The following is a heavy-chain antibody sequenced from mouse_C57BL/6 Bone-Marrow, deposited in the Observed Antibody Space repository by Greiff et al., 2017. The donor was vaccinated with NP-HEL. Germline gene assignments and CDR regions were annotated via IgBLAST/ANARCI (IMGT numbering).Heavy chain of an antibody. V-gene: IGHV1-82*01. Sequence: QVQLQQSGPELVKPGASVKISCKASGYAFSSSWMNWVKQRPGKGLEWIGRIYPGDGDTNYNGKFKGKATLTADKSSSTAYMQLSSLTSEDSAVYFCALLVTTLYYYAMDYWGQGTSVTVSS. CDR3: ALLVTTLYYYAMDY. CDR1: GYAFSSSW. D-gene: IGHD2-5*01. J-gene: IGHJ4*01. CDR2: IYPGDGDT.